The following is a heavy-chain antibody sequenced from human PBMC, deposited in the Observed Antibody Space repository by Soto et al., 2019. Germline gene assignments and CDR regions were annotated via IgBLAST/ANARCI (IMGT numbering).Heavy chain of an antibody. CDR3: ARDNEYSGCGDIDY. V-gene: IGHV1-18*01. J-gene: IGHJ4*02. D-gene: IGHD5-12*01. CDR1: GYSFTSYG. Sequence: ASVKVSCKASGYSFTSYGISWVRQAPGQGLEWMGWISTYNGNTNYAQKLQGRVTMTTDTSTSTAYMELRSLRSDDTAVYYCARDNEYSGCGDIDYWGQGTLVTVSS. CDR2: ISTYNGNT.